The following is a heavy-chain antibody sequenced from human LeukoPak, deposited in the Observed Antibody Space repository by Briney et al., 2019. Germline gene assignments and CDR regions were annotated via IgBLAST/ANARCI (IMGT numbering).Heavy chain of an antibody. Sequence: GGSLRLSCATSGFTFNSYWMSWVRQAPGKGLEWVANIKKDGSEKNYVDSVKGRFTISRDNAKNSLYLQMDSLRAEDTAVYYCARFISLGAWGQGTLVTVSS. J-gene: IGHJ5*02. D-gene: IGHD3-16*01. CDR3: ARFISLGA. CDR2: IKKDGSEK. CDR1: GFTFNSYW. V-gene: IGHV3-7*01.